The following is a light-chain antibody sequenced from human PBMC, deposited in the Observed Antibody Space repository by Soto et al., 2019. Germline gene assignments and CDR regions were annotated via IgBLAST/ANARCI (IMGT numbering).Light chain of an antibody. CDR1: SSDVGGYNY. CDR3: SSYKSTTTRV. J-gene: IGLJ1*01. V-gene: IGLV2-14*03. CDR2: EVS. Sequence: SALTQPASVSGSPGQSITISCTGTSSDVGGYNYVSWYQQHPGKGPKLMIYEVSNRPSGVSNRFSGSKSGNTATLTISGLQAEDEADYYCSSYKSTTTRVFGTGTKVTVL.